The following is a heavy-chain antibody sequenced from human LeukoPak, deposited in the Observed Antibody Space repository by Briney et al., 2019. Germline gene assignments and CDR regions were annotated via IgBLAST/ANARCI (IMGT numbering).Heavy chain of an antibody. Sequence: GGSLRLSCAASGFTFSSYGMHWVRQAPGKGLEWVAVISYDGSNKYYADSVKGRFTISRDNSKNTLYLQMNSLRAEDTAVYYCARDGVEYGMDVWGKGTTVTVSS. D-gene: IGHD1-1*01. CDR2: ISYDGSNK. CDR3: ARDGVEYGMDV. V-gene: IGHV3-30*03. J-gene: IGHJ6*04. CDR1: GFTFSSYG.